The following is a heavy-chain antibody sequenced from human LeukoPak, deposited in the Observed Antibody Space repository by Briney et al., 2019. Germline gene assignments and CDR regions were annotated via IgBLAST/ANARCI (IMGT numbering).Heavy chain of an antibody. Sequence: SETLSLTCTVSGGSISSYYWSWIGQPPGRGLEWLGYIYYSVNTTYNPSLKSRVTISVDTSKNQFSLKLNSVTAADTAVYYCAISVAVYALYFAYWGQGTLVTVSS. CDR3: AISVAVYALYFAY. CDR2: IYYSVNT. D-gene: IGHD6-6*01. J-gene: IGHJ4*02. CDR1: GGSISSYY. V-gene: IGHV4-59*13.